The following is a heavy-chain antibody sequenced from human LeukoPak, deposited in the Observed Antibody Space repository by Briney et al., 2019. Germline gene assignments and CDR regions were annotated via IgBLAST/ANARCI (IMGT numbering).Heavy chain of an antibody. CDR1: GYSISNGYY. CDR3: ARVSGITMIVVLIEDAFDI. J-gene: IGHJ3*02. D-gene: IGHD3-22*01. Sequence: PSETLSLTCTVSGYSISNGYYWGWIRQPPGKGLEWIGNIYYSGITYYNPSLKSRVTISVDTSKNQFSLKLSSVTAADTAVYYCARVSGITMIVVLIEDAFDIWGQGTMVTVSS. CDR2: IYYSGIT. V-gene: IGHV4-38-2*02.